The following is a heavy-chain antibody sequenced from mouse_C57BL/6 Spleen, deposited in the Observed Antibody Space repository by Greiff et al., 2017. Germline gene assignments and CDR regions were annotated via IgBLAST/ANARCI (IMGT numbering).Heavy chain of an antibody. CDR2: ISDGGSYT. Sequence: EVQGVESGGGLVKPGGSLKLSCAASGFTFSSSAMSWVRQTPEKRLEWVATISDGGSYTYYPDTVKGRFTISRDNAKNNLYLQMRHLKSEDTAMYYGARDPPYGNVDYWGQGTTLTVAS. V-gene: IGHV5-4*01. J-gene: IGHJ2*01. CDR1: GFTFSSSA. D-gene: IGHD2-1*01. CDR3: ARDPPYGNVDY.